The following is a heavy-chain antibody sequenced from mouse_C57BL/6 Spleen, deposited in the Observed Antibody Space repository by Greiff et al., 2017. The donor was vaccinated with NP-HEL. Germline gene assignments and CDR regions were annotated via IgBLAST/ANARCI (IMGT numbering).Heavy chain of an antibody. CDR1: GYTFTSYW. J-gene: IGHJ1*03. Sequence: VQLQQSGAELVKPGASVKLSCKASGYTFTSYWMQWVKQRPGQGLEWIGEIDPSDSYTNYNQKFKGKATLTVDTSSSTAYMQLSSLTSEDSAVYYCAPYYYGSTLDFDVWGTGTTVTVSS. V-gene: IGHV1-50*01. CDR2: IDPSDSYT. CDR3: APYYYGSTLDFDV. D-gene: IGHD1-1*01.